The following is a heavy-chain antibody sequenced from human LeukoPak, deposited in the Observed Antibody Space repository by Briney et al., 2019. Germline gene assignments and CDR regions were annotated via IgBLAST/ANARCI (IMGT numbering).Heavy chain of an antibody. CDR3: ARESILTGIDP. CDR1: GGSISSGGYS. V-gene: IGHV4-30-2*01. D-gene: IGHD3-9*01. J-gene: IGHJ5*02. CDR2: IYHSGST. Sequence: SETLSLTCAVSGGSISSGGYSWSWIRQPPGKGLEWIGYIYHSGSTYYNPSLKSRVTISVDRSKNQFSLKLSPVTAADTAVYYCARESILTGIDPWGQGTLVTVSS.